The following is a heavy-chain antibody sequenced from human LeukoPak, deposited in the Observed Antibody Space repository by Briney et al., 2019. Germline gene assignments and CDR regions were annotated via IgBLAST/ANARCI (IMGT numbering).Heavy chain of an antibody. Sequence: SETLSLTCTVSGGSISSYYWSWIRQPPGKGLEWIGYIYYSGSTNYNPSLKSRVTISVDTSENQFSLKLSSVTAADTAVYYCAGYSSSWYSQFDYWGQGTLVTVSS. V-gene: IGHV4-59*01. CDR2: IYYSGST. J-gene: IGHJ4*02. CDR3: AGYSSSWYSQFDY. CDR1: GGSISSYY. D-gene: IGHD6-13*01.